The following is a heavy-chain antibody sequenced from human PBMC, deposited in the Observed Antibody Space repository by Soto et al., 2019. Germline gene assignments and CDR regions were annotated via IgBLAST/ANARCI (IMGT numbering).Heavy chain of an antibody. CDR1: GGSISSYY. Sequence: QVQLQESGPGLVKPSETLSLTCTVSGGSISSYYWSWIRQPPGKGLEWIGYIYYSGSTNYNPSLKSRVTILVDTSKNQFSLKLSSVTAADTAVYYCAREAIFGVGPSIYYYYYGMDVWGQGTTVTVSS. CDR3: AREAIFGVGPSIYYYYYGMDV. CDR2: IYYSGST. V-gene: IGHV4-59*01. D-gene: IGHD3-3*01. J-gene: IGHJ6*02.